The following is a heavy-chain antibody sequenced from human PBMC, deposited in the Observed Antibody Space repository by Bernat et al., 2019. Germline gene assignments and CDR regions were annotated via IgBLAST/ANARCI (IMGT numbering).Heavy chain of an antibody. V-gene: IGHV5-51*03. CDR1: GYSFTSYW. Sequence: EVQLVQSGAEVKKPGESLKISCKGSGYSFTSYWFGWVRQMPGKGLEWMGIIYPGDSDTRYSPSLQGQVTISADKSISTAYLQWSSLKASDTAMYYCARASMIVDNAFDIWGQGTMVTVSS. CDR3: ARASMIVDNAFDI. D-gene: IGHD3-22*01. J-gene: IGHJ3*02. CDR2: IYPGDSDT.